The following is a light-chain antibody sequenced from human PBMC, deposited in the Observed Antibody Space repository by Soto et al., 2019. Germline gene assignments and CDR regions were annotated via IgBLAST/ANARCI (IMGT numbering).Light chain of an antibody. CDR3: TSFTSPSTNA. Sequence: QSALTQPPSVSGSPGQSVAISCSGTSSDVGAYNRVSWYQQPPGTAPKLMIYDVINRPSGVPDRFSGSKSGNTASLTSSGLQAEAEADYYCTSFTSPSTNAFGTGTQLTVL. V-gene: IGLV2-18*02. J-gene: IGLJ1*01. CDR2: DVI. CDR1: SSDVGAYNR.